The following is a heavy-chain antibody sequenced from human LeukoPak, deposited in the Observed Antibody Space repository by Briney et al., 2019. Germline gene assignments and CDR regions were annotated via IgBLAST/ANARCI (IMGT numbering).Heavy chain of an antibody. CDR3: AREEAIDRDYYDSSGWR. J-gene: IGHJ4*02. CDR1: GFTFDDYA. D-gene: IGHD3-22*01. CDR2: ISSSSSTI. Sequence: GGSLRLSCAASGFTFDDYAMHWVRQAPGKGLEWVSYISSSSSTIYYADSVKGRFTISRDNAKNSLYLQMNSLRAEDTAVYYCAREEAIDRDYYDSSGWRWGQGTLVTVSS. V-gene: IGHV3-48*01.